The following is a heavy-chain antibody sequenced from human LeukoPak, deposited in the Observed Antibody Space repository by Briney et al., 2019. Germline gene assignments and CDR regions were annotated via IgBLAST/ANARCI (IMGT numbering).Heavy chain of an antibody. CDR1: GFTFSSYS. V-gene: IGHV3-7*01. CDR3: ARKNGLDY. J-gene: IGHJ4*02. Sequence: GGSLRLSCAASGFTFSSYSMSWVRQAPGKGLEWVANIKQDGSEEYYVDSVKGRFTISRDNAKNSLYLQMNSLRAEDTAVYYCARKNGLDYWGQGTLVTVSS. CDR2: IKQDGSEE.